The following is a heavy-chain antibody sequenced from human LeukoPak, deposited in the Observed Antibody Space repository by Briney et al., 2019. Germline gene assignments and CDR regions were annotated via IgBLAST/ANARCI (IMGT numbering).Heavy chain of an antibody. J-gene: IGHJ6*02. D-gene: IGHD3-16*01. V-gene: IGHV3-21*05. CDR1: GFAFSSYS. Sequence: GGSLRLSCAAPGFAFSSYSMNWVRQAPGKGLEWVSFISSSSSYIYYADSVKGRFTISRDNAKNSLYLQMNSLRAEDTAVYYCARDWGYYYYYGMDVWGQGTTVTVSS. CDR2: ISSSSSYI. CDR3: ARDWGYYYYYGMDV.